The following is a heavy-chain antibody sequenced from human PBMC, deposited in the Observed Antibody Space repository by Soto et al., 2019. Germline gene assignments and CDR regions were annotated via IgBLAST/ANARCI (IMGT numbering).Heavy chain of an antibody. Sequence: PGGSLRLSCAASGFTFSSYSMNWVRQAPGKGLEWVSSISSSSSYIYYADSVKGRFTISRDNAKNSLYLQRNSLRAEDTAVYYCARLEPAAAWGRYYYYYGMDVWGQGTTVTVSS. CDR3: ARLEPAAAWGRYYYYYGMDV. J-gene: IGHJ6*02. CDR1: GFTFSSYS. D-gene: IGHD2-2*01. CDR2: ISSSSSYI. V-gene: IGHV3-21*01.